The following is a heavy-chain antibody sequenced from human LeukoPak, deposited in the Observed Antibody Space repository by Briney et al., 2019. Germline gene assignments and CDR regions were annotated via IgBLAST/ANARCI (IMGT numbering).Heavy chain of an antibody. D-gene: IGHD1-26*01. CDR3: ARVKGRGSGTGY. Sequence: SETLSLTCTVSGGSISSSSYYWGWIRQPPGKGLEWIGSIYYSGSTYYNPSLKSRVTISVDTSKNQFSLKLSSVTAADTAVYYCARVKGRGSGTGYWGQGTLVTVSS. J-gene: IGHJ4*02. CDR1: GGSISSSSYY. V-gene: IGHV4-39*07. CDR2: IYYSGST.